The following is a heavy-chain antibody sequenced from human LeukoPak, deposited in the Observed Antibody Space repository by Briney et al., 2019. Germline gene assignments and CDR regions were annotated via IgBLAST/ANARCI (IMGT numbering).Heavy chain of an antibody. D-gene: IGHD2-15*01. CDR3: AKEADIVSFDL. CDR1: GYTFTGNH. V-gene: IGHV1-2*02. Sequence: GAXVKXSCKASGYTFTGNHVHWVRQAPGQGLEWMGWIDPNSGGTKYAQKFQDRVTMTSDTSISTAYMELSGLRSDDTAVYFCAKEADIVSFDLWGRGTLVTVSS. J-gene: IGHJ2*01. CDR2: IDPNSGGT.